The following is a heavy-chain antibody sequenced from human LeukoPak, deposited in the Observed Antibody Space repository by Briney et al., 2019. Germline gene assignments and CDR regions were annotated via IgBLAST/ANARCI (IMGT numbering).Heavy chain of an antibody. CDR1: GGSISSYY. D-gene: IGHD2-2*01. Sequence: PSETLSLTCTVSGGSISSYYWSWIRQPPGKGLEWIGYIYYSGRTNYNPSLKSRVTISVDTSKNQFSLKLSSVNAADTAVYYCARTIVVVPAYYFDYWGQGTLVTAFS. J-gene: IGHJ4*02. CDR3: ARTIVVVPAYYFDY. CDR2: IYYSGRT. V-gene: IGHV4-59*01.